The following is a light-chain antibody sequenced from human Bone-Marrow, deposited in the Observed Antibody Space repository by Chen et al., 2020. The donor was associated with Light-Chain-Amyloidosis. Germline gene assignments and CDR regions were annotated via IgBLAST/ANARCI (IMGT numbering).Light chain of an antibody. V-gene: IGKV3-20*01. CDR3: QQYGSSPLT. J-gene: IGKJ4*01. CDR1: QSVSSSY. CDR2: GAS. Sequence: EIVLTQSPGTLSLSPGERATLSCRASQSVSSSYLAWYQQKPGQAPRLLIYGASSMATGIPDRFSGSGSGTDFTRTISRLEPEDFAVYDGQQYGSSPLTFGGGTKVEIK.